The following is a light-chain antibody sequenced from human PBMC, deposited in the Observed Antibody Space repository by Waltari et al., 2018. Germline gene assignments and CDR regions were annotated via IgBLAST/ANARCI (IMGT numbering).Light chain of an antibody. V-gene: IGKV3-20*01. CDR1: QSVAKSS. J-gene: IGKJ3*01. Sequence: EIVLTQSPATLSLSPGERATLSCRASQSVAKSSFAWYQQKPGQAPRLLIFGAINRAAGIPDRFSGFGSWTFFTLTISGLEPEDFAVYYCQHYGISAPTTFGPGTRVDL. CDR3: QHYGISAPTT. CDR2: GAI.